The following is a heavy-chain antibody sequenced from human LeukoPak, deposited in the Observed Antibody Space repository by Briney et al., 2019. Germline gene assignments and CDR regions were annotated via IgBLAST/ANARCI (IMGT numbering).Heavy chain of an antibody. V-gene: IGHV4-39*07. D-gene: IGHD6-6*01. J-gene: IGHJ4*02. Sequence: SETLSLTCTVSGGSISSSSYYWGWIRQPPGKGLEWIGSIYYSGSTYYNPSLKSRVTISVDPSKNQFSLKLSSVTAAATAVYYCARGLVAAPLNFDYWGQGTLVTVSS. CDR3: ARGLVAAPLNFDY. CDR2: IYYSGST. CDR1: GGSISSSSYY.